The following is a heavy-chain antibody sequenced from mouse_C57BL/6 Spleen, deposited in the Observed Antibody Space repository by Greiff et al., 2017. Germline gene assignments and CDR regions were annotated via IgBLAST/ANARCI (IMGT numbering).Heavy chain of an antibody. J-gene: IGHJ1*03. CDR3: ARWGLRYFDV. CDR1: GYAFSSSW. V-gene: IGHV1-82*01. CDR2: IYPGDGDT. D-gene: IGHD2-4*01. Sequence: QVQLKESGPELVKPGASVKISCKASGYAFSSSWMNWVKQRPGKGLEWIGRIYPGDGDTNYNGKFKGKATLTADKSSSTAYMQLSSLTSEDSAVYFCARWGLRYFDVWGTGTTVTVSS.